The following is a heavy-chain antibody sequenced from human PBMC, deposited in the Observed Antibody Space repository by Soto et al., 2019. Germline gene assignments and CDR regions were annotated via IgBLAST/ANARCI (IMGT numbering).Heavy chain of an antibody. CDR1: GLSLTTSGVG. CDR3: AHRQTAVAGAFDF. J-gene: IGHJ4*02. CDR2: IYWDEQK. Sequence: QITLKESGPTVVKPTQTLTLTCTLSGLSLTTSGVGVGWIRQPPGEALEWLALIYWDEQKRYSPSLRSRLTITRDTAKNHVVLTMINMDPVDTATYYCAHRQTAVAGAFDFWGQGTLVSVSS. V-gene: IGHV2-5*02. D-gene: IGHD6-19*01.